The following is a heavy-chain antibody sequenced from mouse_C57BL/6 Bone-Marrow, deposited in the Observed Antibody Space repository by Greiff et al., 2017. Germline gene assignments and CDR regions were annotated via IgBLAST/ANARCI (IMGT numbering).Heavy chain of an antibody. CDR2: INPNNGGT. Sequence: VQLQQSGPELVKPGASVQISCKASGYTFTDYYMNWVKQSHGKSLEWIGDINPNNGGTSYNQKFKGKATLTVDKSASTAYMELRSLTSEDSAVYYCSRRRVITTVVPYWYFDVWGTGTTVTVSS. D-gene: IGHD1-1*01. V-gene: IGHV1-26*01. J-gene: IGHJ1*03. CDR3: SRRRVITTVVPYWYFDV. CDR1: GYTFTDYY.